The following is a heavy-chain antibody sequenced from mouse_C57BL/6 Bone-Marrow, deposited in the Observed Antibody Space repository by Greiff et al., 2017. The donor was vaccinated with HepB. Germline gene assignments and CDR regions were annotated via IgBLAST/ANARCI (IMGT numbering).Heavy chain of an antibody. CDR3: TRGPYGLFAY. J-gene: IGHJ3*01. D-gene: IGHD1-1*02. CDR2: ISSGGDYI. Sequence: EVMLVESGEGLVKPGGSLKLSCAASGFTFSSYAMSWVRQTPEKRLEWVAYISSGGDYIYYADTVKGRFTISRDNARNTLYLQMSSLKSEDTAMYYCTRGPYGLFAYWGQGTLVTVSA. CDR1: GFTFSSYA. V-gene: IGHV5-9-1*02.